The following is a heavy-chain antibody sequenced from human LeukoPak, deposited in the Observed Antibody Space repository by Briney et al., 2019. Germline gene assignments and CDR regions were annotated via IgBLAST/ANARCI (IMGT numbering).Heavy chain of an antibody. CDR2: INPSSGGT. V-gene: IGHV1-2*02. J-gene: IGHJ4*02. Sequence: ASVKVSCKTSGYTFTGYYMHWVRQAPGQGLEWMGWINPSSGGTNYAQKFQGRVTMTRDTSISTAYMELSRLRSDDTAVYYCAAFRYDSSGHVDYWGQGTLVTVSS. CDR1: GYTFTGYY. CDR3: AAFRYDSSGHVDY. D-gene: IGHD3-22*01.